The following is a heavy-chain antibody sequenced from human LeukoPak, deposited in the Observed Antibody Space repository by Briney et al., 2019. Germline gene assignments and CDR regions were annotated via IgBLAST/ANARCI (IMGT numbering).Heavy chain of an antibody. CDR1: GGTFSSYA. CDR2: IIPILGIA. Sequence: GASVEVSCKASGGTFSSYAISWVRQAPGQGLEWMGRIIPILGIANYAQKFQGRVTITADKSTSTAYMELSSLRSEDTAVYYCARVNYAFWSGTQSWFDPWGQGTLVTVSS. CDR3: ARVNYAFWSGTQSWFDP. J-gene: IGHJ5*02. D-gene: IGHD3-3*01. V-gene: IGHV1-69*04.